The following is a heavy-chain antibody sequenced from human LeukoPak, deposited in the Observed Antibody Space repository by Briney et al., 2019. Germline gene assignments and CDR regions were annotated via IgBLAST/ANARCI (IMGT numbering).Heavy chain of an antibody. CDR3: ARGVTILYGMDV. D-gene: IGHD3-9*01. V-gene: IGHV3-48*03. Sequence: PGGSLRLSCAASGFTFSGYEMNWVRQAPGKGLEWVSYISSSGSIIYYADSVKGRFTISRDNAKNSLYLQMNSLRAEDTAVYYCARGVTILYGMDVWGQGTTVTVSS. J-gene: IGHJ6*02. CDR1: GFTFSGYE. CDR2: ISSSGSII.